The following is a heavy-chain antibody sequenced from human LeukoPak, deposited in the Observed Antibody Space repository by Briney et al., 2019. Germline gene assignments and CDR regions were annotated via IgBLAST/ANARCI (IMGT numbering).Heavy chain of an antibody. J-gene: IGHJ4*02. CDR3: AKSGARIVGATWDFDY. D-gene: IGHD1-26*01. CDR1: GFTFSSYG. CDR2: ISYDGSNK. V-gene: IGHV3-30*18. Sequence: GRSLRLSCAASGFTFSSYGMHWVRQAPGKGLEWVAVISYDGSNKYYADSVKGRFTISRDNSKNTLYLQMNSLRAEDTAVYYCAKSGARIVGATWDFDYWGQGTLVTVSS.